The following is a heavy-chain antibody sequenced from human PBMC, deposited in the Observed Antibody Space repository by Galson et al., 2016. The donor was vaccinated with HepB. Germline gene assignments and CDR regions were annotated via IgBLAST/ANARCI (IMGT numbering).Heavy chain of an antibody. CDR1: GDTFSNYA. J-gene: IGHJ4*02. Sequence: SVKVSCKASGDTFSNYAISWVRQAPGRGLEWMGGIIPIFDTAVYAQRFQGRVTITADESTSTAYMELSSLTSGDTATYYCAKKGYYQSGIYHFASWGQGALVTVSS. V-gene: IGHV1-69*13. D-gene: IGHD3-10*01. CDR2: IIPIFDTA. CDR3: AKKGYYQSGIYHFAS.